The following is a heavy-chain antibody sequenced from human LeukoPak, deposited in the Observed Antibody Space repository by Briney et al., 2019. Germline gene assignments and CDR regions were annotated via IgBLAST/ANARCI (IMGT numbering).Heavy chain of an antibody. D-gene: IGHD2-15*01. CDR3: ARGVAATNCWFDP. CDR2: IYYSGST. J-gene: IGHJ5*02. V-gene: IGHV4-31*03. Sequence: PSETLSLTCTVSGGSISSGGYYWSWIRQHPGKGLEWIGYIYYSGSTYYNPSLKSRVTISVDTSKNQFSLKLSSVTAADTAVYYCARGVAATNCWFDPWGQGTLVTVSS. CDR1: GGSISSGGYY.